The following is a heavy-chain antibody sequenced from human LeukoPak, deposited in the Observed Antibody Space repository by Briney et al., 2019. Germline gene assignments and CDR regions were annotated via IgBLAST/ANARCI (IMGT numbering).Heavy chain of an antibody. CDR2: IYTSGST. V-gene: IGHV4-4*07. D-gene: IGHD5-12*01. CDR1: GGSISSYY. Sequence: ASETLSLTCTVSGGSISSYYWSWIRQPAGKGLEWIGRIYTSGSTNYNPSLKSRVTMSVDTSKNQFSLKLSSVTAADTAVDYCARVGYDFWFDPWGQGTLVTVSS. J-gene: IGHJ5*02. CDR3: ARVGYDFWFDP.